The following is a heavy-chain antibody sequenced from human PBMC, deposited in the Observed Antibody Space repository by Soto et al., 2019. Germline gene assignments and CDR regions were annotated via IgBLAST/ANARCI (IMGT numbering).Heavy chain of an antibody. CDR2: INAGNGNT. CDR3: AKITVATPRHAFDI. Sequence: ASVKLSRKASGYTFTSYLMHWVRQTPGQRLEWMGWINAGNGNTKYSQRFQGRVTITRETSASTAYMELSSLRSEDTAVYYCAKITVATPRHAFDIWGQGTMVTVS. D-gene: IGHD5-12*01. J-gene: IGHJ3*02. CDR1: GYTFTSYL. V-gene: IGHV1-3*01.